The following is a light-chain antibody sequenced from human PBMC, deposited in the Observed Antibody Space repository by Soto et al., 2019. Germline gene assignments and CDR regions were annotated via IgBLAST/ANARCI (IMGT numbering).Light chain of an antibody. J-gene: IGLJ1*01. Sequence: QSALTQPPSASGSPGQSVTISCTGTSSDVGDNYVSWYQQHLGKAPKLMIYEVSNRPSGVSNRFSGSKSGNTASLTISGLQAEDEADYYCSSYTSSSTLGVFGTGTKVTVL. CDR2: EVS. CDR3: SSYTSSSTLGV. V-gene: IGLV2-14*01. CDR1: SSDVGDNY.